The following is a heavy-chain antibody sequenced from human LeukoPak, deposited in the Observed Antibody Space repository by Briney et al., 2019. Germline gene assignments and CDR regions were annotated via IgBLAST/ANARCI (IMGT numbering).Heavy chain of an antibody. Sequence: GGSLRLSCAASGFTFSHYGMTWVRQAPGRGLEWVSSISSSSSYIYYADSVKGRFTISRDNAKNSLYLQMNSLRAEDTAVYYCAGPGAAGTFDYWGQGTLVTVSS. V-gene: IGHV3-21*01. CDR2: ISSSSSYI. CDR3: AGPGAAGTFDY. D-gene: IGHD6-13*01. J-gene: IGHJ4*02. CDR1: GFTFSHYG.